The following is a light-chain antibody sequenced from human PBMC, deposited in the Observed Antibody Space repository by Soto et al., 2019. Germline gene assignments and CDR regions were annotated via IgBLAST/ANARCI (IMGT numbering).Light chain of an antibody. CDR2: GAS. CDR1: QDITNY. J-gene: IGKJ3*01. V-gene: IGKV1-33*01. Sequence: DIQMTQSPSSLSASVGDRVTITCQASQDITNYLSWYQQKPGKAPKLLIYGASNLQTGVPSRFSGGGSGTDFTLTIRGLYPEDLATYYCQHYGDFSFTFGPGTKVEI. CDR3: QHYGDFSFT.